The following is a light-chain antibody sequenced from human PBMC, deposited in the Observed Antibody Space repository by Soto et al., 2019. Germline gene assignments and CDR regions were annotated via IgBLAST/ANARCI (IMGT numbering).Light chain of an antibody. Sequence: QPVLTQPPSASGAPGQRVTISCTGSSSNIGAGYDVHWYQQLPGTAPKLLIYGNSNRPSGVPDRFSGSKSGTSASLAITGLQAEDEADYYCQSYDSSLSGHVVFGGGTKLTVL. CDR3: QSYDSSLSGHVV. J-gene: IGLJ2*01. CDR2: GNS. V-gene: IGLV1-40*01. CDR1: SSNIGAGYD.